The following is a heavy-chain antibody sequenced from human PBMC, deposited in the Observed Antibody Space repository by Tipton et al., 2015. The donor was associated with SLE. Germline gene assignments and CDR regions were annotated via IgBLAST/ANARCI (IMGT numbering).Heavy chain of an antibody. J-gene: IGHJ3*02. Sequence: TLSLTCTVSGGSISSSSYYWGWIRQPPGKGLEWIGSIYYSGSTYYNPSLKSRVTISVDTSKNQFSLKLSSVTAADTAVYYCARRYGDYIWGSYRLSDAFDTWGQGTMVTVSS. CDR2: IYYSGST. V-gene: IGHV4-39*07. CDR3: ARRYGDYIWGSYRLSDAFDT. CDR1: GGSISSSSYY. D-gene: IGHD3-16*02.